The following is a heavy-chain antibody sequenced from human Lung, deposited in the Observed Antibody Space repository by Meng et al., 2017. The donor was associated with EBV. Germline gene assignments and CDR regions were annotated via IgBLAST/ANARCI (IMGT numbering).Heavy chain of an antibody. V-gene: IGHV1-18*01. CDR1: GYTFTSYG. CDR2: ISAYDGDT. J-gene: IGHJ4*02. D-gene: IGHD3-3*01. Sequence: QCELGQSGAEVKKPGASVKVSCKASGYTFTSYGISWVRQAPGQGLEWRGWISAYDGDTKYAQNLQGRLTMTTDTSTSTAYMVLRSLRSDDTAVYYCARGPRRFWSGYRLYYFDNWGQGTLVTVSS. CDR3: ARGPRRFWSGYRLYYFDN.